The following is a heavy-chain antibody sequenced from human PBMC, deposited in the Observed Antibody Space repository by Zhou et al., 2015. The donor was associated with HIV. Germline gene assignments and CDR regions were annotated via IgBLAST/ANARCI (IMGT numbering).Heavy chain of an antibody. CDR1: GYTLNSYG. J-gene: IGHJ4*02. D-gene: IGHD2-2*01. CDR3: ARDQGRKKPAYFDY. CDR2: ISTYNGNT. Sequence: QVQLVQSGAEVKKPGASVKVSCKASGYTLNSYGVSWVRLAPGQGLEWMGWISTYNGNTNYAQKLQGRVTMTTDTSTSTAYMELRSPRSDDTAVYYCARDQGRKKPAYFDYWGQGTLVTVSS. V-gene: IGHV1-18*01.